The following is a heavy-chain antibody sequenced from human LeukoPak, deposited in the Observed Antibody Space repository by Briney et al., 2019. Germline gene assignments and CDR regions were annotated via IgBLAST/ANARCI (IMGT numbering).Heavy chain of an antibody. V-gene: IGHV3-7*04. Sequence: GGSLRLSCAASGFTFSSYWMTWVRQAPGKGLEWVANIKQDGSDKYYVDSVKGRFTISRDNAKNSLYLQMNSLRAEDTAVYFCARDLYTRGVLDYWGQGTLVTVSS. D-gene: IGHD3-10*01. CDR2: IKQDGSDK. CDR1: GFTFSSYW. J-gene: IGHJ4*02. CDR3: ARDLYTRGVLDY.